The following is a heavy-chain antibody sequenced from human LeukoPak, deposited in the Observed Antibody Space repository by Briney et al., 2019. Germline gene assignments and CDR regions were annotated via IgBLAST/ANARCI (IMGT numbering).Heavy chain of an antibody. CDR3: TRDKQQLDDY. CDR2: ISSSSRYA. J-gene: IGHJ4*02. Sequence: GGSLRLSCAASGFTFSSYAMNWVRQAPGKGLEWVSDISSSSRYANYADSVKGRFTISRDNAKKSLYLQMNSLRAEDTAVYYCTRDKQQLDDYWGQGTLVTVSS. CDR1: GFTFSSYA. V-gene: IGHV3-21*05. D-gene: IGHD1-1*01.